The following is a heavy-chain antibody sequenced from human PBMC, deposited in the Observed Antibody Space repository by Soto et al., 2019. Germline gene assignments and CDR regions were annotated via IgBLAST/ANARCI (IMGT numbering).Heavy chain of an antibody. Sequence: SETLSLTCTVSGGSMRNYFWTWIRQPPGKGLEWIGYIHYSGTTSFFPSYNPSLRSRVTISEDTSKNQFSLKLLSVTTADTAVYYCARVTIFGTSKYNWFDPWGKGTLVTVSS. D-gene: IGHD3-3*01. CDR2: IHYSGTT. V-gene: IGHV4-59*01. J-gene: IGHJ5*02. CDR3: ARVTIFGTSKYNWFDP. CDR1: GGSMRNYF.